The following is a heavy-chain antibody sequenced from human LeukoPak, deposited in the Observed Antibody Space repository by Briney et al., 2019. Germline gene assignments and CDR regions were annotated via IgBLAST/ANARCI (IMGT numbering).Heavy chain of an antibody. CDR2: MYYDGST. CDR3: ARRSDSGSDDGEDYFDY. J-gene: IGHJ4*02. D-gene: IGHD1-26*01. Sequence: PSETLSLTCTVSGGSIYSNTFYWGWIRQPPGKGLEWMGSMYYDGSTYHNPSLKSRVTISVDTSNNQFSLKLTSVTAADTAVYFCARRSDSGSDDGEDYFDYWGQGTLVTVSS. CDR1: GGSIYSNTFY. V-gene: IGHV4-39*01.